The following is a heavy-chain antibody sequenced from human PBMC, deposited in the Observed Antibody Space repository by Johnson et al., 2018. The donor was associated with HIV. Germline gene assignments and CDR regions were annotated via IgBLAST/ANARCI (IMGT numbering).Heavy chain of an antibody. CDR2: IGSDGGTT. J-gene: IGHJ3*02. Sequence: VQLVESGGGLVQPGGSLRLSCAASGFTFGSYAMHWVRQAPGKGLEYVSAIGSDGGTTYYANSVKGRFTISRDNSKNTLYLQMGSLRADDMAVYYCARGSGQWLAAGLIQGTAFDIWGQGTMVTVSS. V-gene: IGHV3-64*01. D-gene: IGHD6-19*01. CDR3: ARGSGQWLAAGLIQGTAFDI. CDR1: GFTFGSYA.